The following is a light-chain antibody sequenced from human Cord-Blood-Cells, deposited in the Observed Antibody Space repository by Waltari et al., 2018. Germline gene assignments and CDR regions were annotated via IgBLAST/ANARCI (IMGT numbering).Light chain of an antibody. J-gene: IGLJ2*01. Sequence: SALTQPASVSGSPGQSITISGTGTSSYVGSYNLVSWYQQHPGKAPKLMIYEGSKRPSGVSNRFSGSKSGNTASLTISGLQAEDEADYYCCSYAGSSTDVVFGGGTKLTVL. V-gene: IGLV2-23*01. CDR3: CSYAGSSTDVV. CDR2: EGS. CDR1: SSYVGSYNL.